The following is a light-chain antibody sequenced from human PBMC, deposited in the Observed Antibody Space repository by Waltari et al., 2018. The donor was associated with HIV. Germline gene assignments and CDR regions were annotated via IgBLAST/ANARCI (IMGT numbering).Light chain of an antibody. CDR2: RDN. Sequence: QSVLTPPPSASATPGQRVTISCSGSSSNIGTNYVFWYQQLPGTAPKLLIFRDNERPSGVPDRFSGSRSGTAASLVISGLRSEDEAEYYCAAWDDSLNGFYVFGSGTRVTVL. J-gene: IGLJ1*01. CDR3: AAWDDSLNGFYV. V-gene: IGLV1-47*01. CDR1: SSNIGTNY.